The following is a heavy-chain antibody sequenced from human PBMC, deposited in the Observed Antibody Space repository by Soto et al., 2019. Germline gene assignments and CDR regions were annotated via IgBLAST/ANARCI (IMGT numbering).Heavy chain of an antibody. J-gene: IGHJ6*02. D-gene: IGHD6-13*01. CDR3: ASSVWGAAAVGYSYYGMDV. CDR1: GGTFSDYT. V-gene: IGHV1-69*02. Sequence: QVQLVQSGAEVKKPGSSVKVSCKASGGTFSDYTISWVRQAPGQGLEWMGKIILILGIANYAQKFQGRVTITADKSTSTVYMELSSLRSEDTAVYYCASSVWGAAAVGYSYYGMDVWGQGTTVTVSS. CDR2: IILILGIA.